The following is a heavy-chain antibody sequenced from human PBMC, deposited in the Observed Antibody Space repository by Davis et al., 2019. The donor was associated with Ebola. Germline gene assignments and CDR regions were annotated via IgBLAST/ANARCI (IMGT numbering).Heavy chain of an antibody. D-gene: IGHD3-22*01. CDR1: GFTFSSYG. CDR2: ISYDGSNK. CDR3: AKGISRITMIVVVYGMDV. V-gene: IGHV3-30*18. Sequence: GGSLRLSCAASGFTFSSYGMHWVRQAPGKGLEWVAVISYDGSNKYYADSVKGRFTISRDNSKNTLYLQMNSLRAEDTAVYYCAKGISRITMIVVVYGMDVWGQGTTVTVSS. J-gene: IGHJ6*02.